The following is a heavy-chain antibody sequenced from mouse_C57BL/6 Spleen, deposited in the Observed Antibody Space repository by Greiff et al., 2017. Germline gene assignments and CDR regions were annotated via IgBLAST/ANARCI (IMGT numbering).Heavy chain of an antibody. CDR2: INYDGSST. J-gene: IGHJ4*01. CDR3: AREGDYERAMDY. Sequence: DVQLVESEGGLVQPGSSMKLSCTASGFTFSDYYMAWVRQVPEKGLEWVANINYDGSSTYYLDSLKSRFIISRDNAKNILYLQMSSLKSEDTATYYCAREGDYERAMDYWGQGTSVTVSS. V-gene: IGHV5-16*01. D-gene: IGHD2-4*01. CDR1: GFTFSDYY.